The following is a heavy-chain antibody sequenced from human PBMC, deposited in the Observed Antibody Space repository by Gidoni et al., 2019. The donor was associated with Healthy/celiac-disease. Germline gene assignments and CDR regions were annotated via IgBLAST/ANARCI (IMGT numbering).Heavy chain of an antibody. CDR2: ISWNSGSI. CDR1: GFAFDDYA. CDR3: AKDMFDIKRGYYGMDV. J-gene: IGHJ6*02. D-gene: IGHD3-10*02. V-gene: IGHV3-9*01. Sequence: EVQLVESGGGLVQPGRSLRLSCAASGFAFDDYAMHWVRQAPGKGLAWVSGISWNSGSIGYADSVKGRFTISRDNAKNSLYLQMNSLRAEDTALYYCAKDMFDIKRGYYGMDVWGQGTTVTVSS.